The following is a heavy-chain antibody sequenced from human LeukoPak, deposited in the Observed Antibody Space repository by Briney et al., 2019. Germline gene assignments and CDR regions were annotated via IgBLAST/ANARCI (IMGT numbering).Heavy chain of an antibody. CDR2: IIPIFGTA. J-gene: IGHJ4*02. D-gene: IGHD6-19*01. Sequence: SVKVSCKASGGTFSSYAISWVRQAPGQGLEWMGGIIPIFGTANYAQKFQGRVTITTDESTSTAYMELSSLRSEDTAVYYCARVRGLLAVAGPIYWGQGTLVTVSS. V-gene: IGHV1-69*05. CDR1: GGTFSSYA. CDR3: ARVRGLLAVAGPIY.